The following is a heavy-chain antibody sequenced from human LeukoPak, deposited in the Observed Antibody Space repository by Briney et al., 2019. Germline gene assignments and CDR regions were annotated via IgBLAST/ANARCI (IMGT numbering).Heavy chain of an antibody. Sequence: GGSLRLSCAASGFTFSDYYMSWIRQAPRKGLEWVSYISSSSSTIYYADSVKGRFTISRDNAKNSLYLQMNSLRAEDTAVYYCARGRTTDYYYYMDVWGKGTTVTVS. J-gene: IGHJ6*03. D-gene: IGHD2/OR15-2a*01. CDR3: ARGRTTDYYYYMDV. CDR1: GFTFSDYY. V-gene: IGHV3-11*04. CDR2: ISSSSSTI.